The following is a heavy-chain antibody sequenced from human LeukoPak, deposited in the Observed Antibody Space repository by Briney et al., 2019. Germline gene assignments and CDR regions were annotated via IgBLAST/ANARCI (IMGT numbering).Heavy chain of an antibody. CDR3: ARGDYYYYDSSGYYPKPYWYFDL. J-gene: IGHJ2*01. D-gene: IGHD3-22*01. Sequence: QPGGSLRLSCAASGFTVSSNYMSWVRQAPGKGLEWVSVIYSGGSTYYADSVKGRFTISRDNSKNTLYLQMNSLRAEDTAVYYCARGDYYYYDSSGYYPKPYWYFDLWGRGTLVTVSS. CDR2: IYSGGST. V-gene: IGHV3-53*01. CDR1: GFTVSSNY.